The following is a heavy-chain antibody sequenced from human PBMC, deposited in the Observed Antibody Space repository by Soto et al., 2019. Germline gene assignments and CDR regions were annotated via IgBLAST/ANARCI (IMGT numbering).Heavy chain of an antibody. D-gene: IGHD6-6*01. CDR1: GETFRRDV. Sequence: SVQVSCKAPGETFRRDVISSVRQAPGPGLEWLGGCTPMSGTTDYAQQFQRRVMISVDKSTGTAYFELSSLTFDGTGVYYCARGVSMAGRPGFFHQWGQGSLVTVSS. CDR3: ARGVSMAGRPGFFHQ. J-gene: IGHJ1*01. CDR2: CTPMSGTT. V-gene: IGHV1-69*06.